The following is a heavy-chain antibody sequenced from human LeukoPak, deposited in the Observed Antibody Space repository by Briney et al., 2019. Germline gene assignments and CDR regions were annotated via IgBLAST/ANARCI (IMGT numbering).Heavy chain of an antibody. Sequence: GGSLRLSCAASGFTFSSYSMNWVRQAPGKGLEWVAVISYDGSNKYYADSVKGRFTISRDNSKNTLYLQMNSLRAEDTAVYYCAREMMYDYGDYFDYWGQGTLVTVSS. V-gene: IGHV3-30*03. J-gene: IGHJ4*02. CDR1: GFTFSSYS. CDR3: AREMMYDYGDYFDY. D-gene: IGHD4-17*01. CDR2: ISYDGSNK.